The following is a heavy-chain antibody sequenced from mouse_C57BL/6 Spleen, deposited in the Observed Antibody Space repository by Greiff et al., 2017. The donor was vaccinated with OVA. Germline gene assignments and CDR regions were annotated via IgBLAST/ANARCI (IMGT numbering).Heavy chain of an antibody. Sequence: EVQLVESGAELVKPGASLKLSCAASGYTFSSYGMSWVRQTPDQRLEWVATISRGGGYTYYPDSVKGRFTISGDKAKYTLYLQMSSLKSEDTAMYDYEREDFYDGYAMDYWGQGTSVTVSA. CDR2: ISRGGGYT. D-gene: IGHD2-1*01. V-gene: IGHV5-6*01. J-gene: IGHJ4*01. CDR1: GYTFSSYG. CDR3: EREDFYDGYAMDY.